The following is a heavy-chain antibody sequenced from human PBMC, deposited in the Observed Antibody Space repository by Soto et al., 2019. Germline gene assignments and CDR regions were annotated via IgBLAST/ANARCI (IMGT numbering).Heavy chain of an antibody. CDR2: IIPIFGTA. V-gene: IGHV1-69*13. CDR3: ARPGYGSGSYSAPFDY. Sequence: ASVKVSCKASGGTFSSYAISWVRQAPGQGLEWMGGIIPIFGTANYAQKFQGRVTITADESTSTAYMELSSLRSEDTAVYYCARPGYGSGSYSAPFDYWGQGTLVTVSS. CDR1: GGTFSSYA. J-gene: IGHJ4*02. D-gene: IGHD3-10*01.